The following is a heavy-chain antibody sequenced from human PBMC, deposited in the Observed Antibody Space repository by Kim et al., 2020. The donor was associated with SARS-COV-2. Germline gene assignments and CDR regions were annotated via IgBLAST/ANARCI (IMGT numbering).Heavy chain of an antibody. CDR2: ISGSGGST. J-gene: IGHJ4*02. V-gene: IGHV3-23*01. Sequence: GGSLRLSCAASGFTFSSYAMSWVRQAPGKGLEWVSAISGSGGSTYYADSVKGRFTISRDNSKNTLYLQMNSLRAEDTAVYYCAKESLIFIVLMVYATFDYWGQETLVNVSS. CDR1: GFTFSSYA. D-gene: IGHD2-8*01. CDR3: AKESLIFIVLMVYATFDY.